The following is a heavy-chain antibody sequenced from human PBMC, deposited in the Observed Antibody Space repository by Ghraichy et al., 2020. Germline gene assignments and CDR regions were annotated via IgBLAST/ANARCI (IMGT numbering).Heavy chain of an antibody. CDR1: GGSISSGGYY. CDR2: IYNSGST. Sequence: SETLSLTCTVSGGSISSGGYYWNWIRQHPGKGLEWIGYIYNSGSTYYNPSLKSRLTISLDMSKNQFSLKLTSVTGADTAIYYCARDRPDGDYYYGMDVWGQGTTVTVSS. D-gene: IGHD4-17*01. J-gene: IGHJ6*02. V-gene: IGHV4-31*03. CDR3: ARDRPDGDYYYGMDV.